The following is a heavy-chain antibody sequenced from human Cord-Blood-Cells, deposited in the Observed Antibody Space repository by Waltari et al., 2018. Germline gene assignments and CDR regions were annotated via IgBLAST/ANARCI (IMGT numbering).Heavy chain of an antibody. J-gene: IGHJ4*02. CDR1: GGSISTSSYY. CDR2: IYYSGST. D-gene: IGHD2-2*02. Sequence: QLQLQESGPGLVKPSETLSLTCTVSGGSISTSSYYSGWIRPPPGKGLEWIGSIYYSGSTYYNPSLKSRVTISVDTSKNQFSLKLSSVTAADTAVYYCARHLDLYCSSTSCYIDYWGQGTLVTVSS. V-gene: IGHV4-39*01. CDR3: ARHLDLYCSSTSCYIDY.